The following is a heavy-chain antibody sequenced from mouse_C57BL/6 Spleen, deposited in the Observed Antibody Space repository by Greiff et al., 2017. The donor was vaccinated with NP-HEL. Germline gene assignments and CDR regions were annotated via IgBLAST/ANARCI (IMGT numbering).Heavy chain of an antibody. CDR3: ARTGIYYDYDPFDY. CDR2: IHPNSGST. D-gene: IGHD2-4*01. Sequence: VQLKQPGAELVKPGASVKLSCKASGYTFTSYWMHWVKQRPGQGLEWIGMIHPNSGSTNYNEKFKSKATLTVDKSSSTTYMQLSSLTSEDSAVYYCARTGIYYDYDPFDYWGQGTTLTVSS. CDR1: GYTFTSYW. V-gene: IGHV1-64*01. J-gene: IGHJ2*01.